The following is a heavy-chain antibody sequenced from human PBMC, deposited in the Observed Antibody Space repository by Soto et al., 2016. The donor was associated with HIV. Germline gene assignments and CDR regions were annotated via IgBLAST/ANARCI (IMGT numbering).Heavy chain of an antibody. V-gene: IGHV3-20*04. CDR3: ARVQAYYDILTPPRAYYYYMDV. J-gene: IGHJ6*03. Sequence: EVQLVESGGGVVRPGGSLRLSCVASGFTFDDYGMTWVRQAPGKGLEWVSTINWNGGSTDYGDSVKGRVTISRDNARNSLYLQMKSLRAEDTALYYCARVQAYYDILTPPRAYYYYMDVWGKGTTVSVSS. CDR2: INWNGGST. D-gene: IGHD3-9*01. CDR1: GFTFDDYG.